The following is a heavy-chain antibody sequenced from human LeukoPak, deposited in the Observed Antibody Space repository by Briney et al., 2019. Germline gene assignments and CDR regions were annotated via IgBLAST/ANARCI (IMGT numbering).Heavy chain of an antibody. J-gene: IGHJ4*02. V-gene: IGHV4-34*01. CDR1: GGSFSGYY. Sequence: ETLSHTCAVYGGSFSGYYWSWIRQPPGKGLEWIGEINHRRSTNYNPSLKSRVTMSVDTSKNQFSLNLSSVTAADTAVYYCARGTITTVTDSWGPGTLVTVSS. CDR3: ARGTITTVTDS. D-gene: IGHD4-17*01. CDR2: INHRRST.